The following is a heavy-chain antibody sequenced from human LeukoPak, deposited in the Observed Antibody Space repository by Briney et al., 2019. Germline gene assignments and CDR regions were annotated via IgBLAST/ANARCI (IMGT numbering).Heavy chain of an antibody. J-gene: IGHJ4*02. CDR2: ISTDGYTT. D-gene: IGHD2-15*01. CDR1: GLSFSAYK. CDR3: VVGGSPGY. Sequence: GRSLRLSCAASGLSFSAYKMHWVRQAPRKGLVWVSRISTDGYTTDYADFVQGRFTASRDNTKNTWSLEMNSLRAEDTAVYYCVVGGSPGYWGQGTLVTVSS. V-gene: IGHV3-74*01.